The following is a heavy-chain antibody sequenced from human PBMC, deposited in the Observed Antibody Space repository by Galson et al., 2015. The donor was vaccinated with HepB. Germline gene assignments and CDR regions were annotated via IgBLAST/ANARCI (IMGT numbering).Heavy chain of an antibody. CDR1: GFTFNNYA. Sequence: SLRLSCAASGFTFNNYAMSWGRQAPGKGLEWVSGISSSGGRTYYADSVQGRFTISRDRSKNTLYLQMNSLRVEDTAIYFCAKGRGYYYYMDVWGKGTTVTVTS. CDR2: ISSSGGRT. D-gene: IGHD3-10*01. V-gene: IGHV3-23*01. J-gene: IGHJ6*03. CDR3: AKGRGYYYYMDV.